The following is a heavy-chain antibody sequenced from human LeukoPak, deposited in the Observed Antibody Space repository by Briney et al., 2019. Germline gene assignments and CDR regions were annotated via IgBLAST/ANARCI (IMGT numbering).Heavy chain of an antibody. CDR2: ISWNSGSI. CDR1: GFTFDDYA. CDR3: AKGYDILTGYLDY. D-gene: IGHD3-9*01. Sequence: PGGSLRLSCAASGFTFDDYAMHWVRQAPGKGLEWVSGISWNSGSIGYADSVKGRFTISRDNAKNSLYLQMNSLRAEDTALYYCAKGYDILTGYLDYWGQGTLVTVSS. J-gene: IGHJ4*02. V-gene: IGHV3-9*01.